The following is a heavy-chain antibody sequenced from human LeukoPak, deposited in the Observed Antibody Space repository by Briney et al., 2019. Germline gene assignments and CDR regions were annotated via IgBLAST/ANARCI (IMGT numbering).Heavy chain of an antibody. CDR1: GFTFSSYA. CDR3: ARDKGKIALDH. V-gene: IGHV3-23*01. Sequence: GGSLRLSCAASGFTFSSYAMSWVRQAPGKGLEWVSAISGSGGSTYYADSVKGRFTISRDNSKNTVYLQMDSLRVEDTAIYYCARDKGKIALDHWGQGTLITVSS. J-gene: IGHJ4*02. CDR2: ISGSGGST.